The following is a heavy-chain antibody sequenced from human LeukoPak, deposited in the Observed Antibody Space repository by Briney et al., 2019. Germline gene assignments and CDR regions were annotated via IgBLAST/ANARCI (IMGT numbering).Heavy chain of an antibody. CDR3: AGHSYSSSSQYYYYYGIDV. CDR1: GFTFSSYS. CDR2: ISSSSSYI. D-gene: IGHD2-2*01. V-gene: IGHV3-21*01. Sequence: PGGSLRLSCTASGFTFSSYSMSWVRQAPGKGLEWVPSISSSSSYIYYADSVKGRFTISRDNAKNSLYLQMNSLRAEDTAVYYCAGHSYSSSSQYYYYYGIDVWGQGTTVTVSS. J-gene: IGHJ6*02.